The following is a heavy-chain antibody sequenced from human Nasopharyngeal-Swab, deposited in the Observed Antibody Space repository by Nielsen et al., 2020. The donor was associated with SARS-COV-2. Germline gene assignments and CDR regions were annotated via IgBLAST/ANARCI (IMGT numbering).Heavy chain of an antibody. J-gene: IGHJ4*02. CDR3: ARENQEYANIWIDY. Sequence: SVKVSCKASGYTFTSNVLNWVRQAPGQEPEYIGWISTKTGAPTYAQAFTGRFVISLDTSVSTTYLQISSLKADDTAVYYCARENQEYANIWIDYWGQGTQVTVSS. CDR1: GYTFTSNV. CDR2: ISTKTGAP. V-gene: IGHV7-4-1*02. D-gene: IGHD1-1*01.